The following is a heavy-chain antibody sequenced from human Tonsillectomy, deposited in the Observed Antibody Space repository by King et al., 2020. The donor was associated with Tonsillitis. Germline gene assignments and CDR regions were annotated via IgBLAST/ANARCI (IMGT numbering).Heavy chain of an antibody. D-gene: IGHD6-13*01. CDR1: GFTFSSYA. V-gene: IGHV3-23*04. Sequence: VQLVESGGGLVQPGGSPRLSCAASGFTFSSYAMTWVRQAPGKGLEWVSAISGSGYITYYADSVKGRFTISRDNSKNTLSLQMNNLRAEDTAIYYCAKSGGVAATGTFRDYYYYYMDVWGRGTTVTVSS. CDR2: ISGSGYIT. J-gene: IGHJ6*03. CDR3: AKSGGVAATGTFRDYYYYYMDV.